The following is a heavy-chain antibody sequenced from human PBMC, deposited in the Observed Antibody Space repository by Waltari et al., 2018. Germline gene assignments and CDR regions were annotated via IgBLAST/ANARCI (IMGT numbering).Heavy chain of an antibody. Sequence: QVQLQESGPGLVKPSQTLSLTCTVSGGSISSGDYYWSWIRQPPGKGLEWIGYIYYSGSTYYNPSLKSRVTISVDTSKNQFSLKLSSVTAADTAVYYCARAPLEGTGYYYYYMDVWGKGTTVTISS. CDR2: IYYSGST. CDR3: ARAPLEGTGYYYYYMDV. D-gene: IGHD1-1*01. V-gene: IGHV4-30-4*08. CDR1: GGSISSGDYY. J-gene: IGHJ6*03.